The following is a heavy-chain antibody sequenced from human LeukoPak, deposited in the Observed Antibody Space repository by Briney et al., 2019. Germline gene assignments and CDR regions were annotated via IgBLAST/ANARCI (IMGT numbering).Heavy chain of an antibody. CDR2: IYTSGST. D-gene: IGHD6-19*01. Sequence: SETLSLTCTVSGGSISSYYWSWIRQPAGKGLEWIGRIYTSGSTNYNPSLKSRVTMSVDTSKNQFPLKLSSVTAADTAVYYCARDSRAVAGGALDYWGQGTLVTVSS. J-gene: IGHJ4*02. CDR1: GGSISSYY. CDR3: ARDSRAVAGGALDY. V-gene: IGHV4-4*07.